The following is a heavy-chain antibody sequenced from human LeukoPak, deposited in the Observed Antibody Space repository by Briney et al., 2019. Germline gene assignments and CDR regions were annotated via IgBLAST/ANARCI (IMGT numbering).Heavy chain of an antibody. CDR3: ARDQTYCSGGSCYDAFDI. V-gene: IGHV3-21*01. D-gene: IGHD2-15*01. J-gene: IGHJ3*02. Sequence: GGSLRLSCAASGFTFSSYSMNWGRQAPGKGLEWVSSISSSSSYIYYADSVKGRFTISRDNAKNSLYLQMNSLRAEDTAVYYCARDQTYCSGGSCYDAFDIWGQGTMVTVSS. CDR1: GFTFSSYS. CDR2: ISSSSSYI.